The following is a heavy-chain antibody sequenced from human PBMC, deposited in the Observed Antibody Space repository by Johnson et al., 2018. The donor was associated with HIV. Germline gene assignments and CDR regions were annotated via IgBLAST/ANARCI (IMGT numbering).Heavy chain of an antibody. J-gene: IGHJ3*02. Sequence: QVQLVESGGGVVQPGRSLRLSCAASGFTFSSYAMHWVRQAPGKGLEWVTVIYSGGSPYYADSVKGRFTISRDNSKNTLYLQMNSLKTEDTAVYYCTTTGTWYYDIWGQGTMVTVSS. CDR2: IYSGGSP. CDR3: TTTGTWYYDI. V-gene: IGHV3-NL1*01. D-gene: IGHD1-14*01. CDR1: GFTFSSYA.